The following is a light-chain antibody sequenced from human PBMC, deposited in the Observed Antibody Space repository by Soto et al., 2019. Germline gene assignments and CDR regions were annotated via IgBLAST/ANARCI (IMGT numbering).Light chain of an antibody. CDR3: QQYNSYYWT. V-gene: IGKV1-5*01. Sequence: DIQLTQSPSFLSASVGDRVTISCRASQGISSYLAWYQQKPGKAPKLLIYDASSLESGVPSRFGGSGSGTEFTLTISSLQPDDFATYYCQQYNSYYWTFGQGTKVDIK. CDR1: QGISSY. CDR2: DAS. J-gene: IGKJ1*01.